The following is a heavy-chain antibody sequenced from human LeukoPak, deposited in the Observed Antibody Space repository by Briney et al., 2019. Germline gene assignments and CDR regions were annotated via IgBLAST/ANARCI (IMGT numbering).Heavy chain of an antibody. J-gene: IGHJ4*02. V-gene: IGHV4-34*01. CDR2: INHSGST. CDR1: GGSFGGYY. D-gene: IGHD3-3*01. CDR3: ARGRRTYYDFWSGPGH. Sequence: KSSETLSLTCAVYGGSFGGYYWSWIRQPPGKGLEWIGEINHSGSTNYNPSLKSRVTISVDTSKNQFSLKLSSVTAADTAVYYCARGRRTYYDFWSGPGHWGQGTLVTVSS.